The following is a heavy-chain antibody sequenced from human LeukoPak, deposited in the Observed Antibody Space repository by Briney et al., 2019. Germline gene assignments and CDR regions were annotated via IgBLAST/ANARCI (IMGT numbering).Heavy chain of an antibody. D-gene: IGHD3-10*01. J-gene: IGHJ5*02. CDR1: GLTLNDYY. Sequence: PGGSLRLSCAASGLTLNDYYMSWIRQAPGKGLELIAYIIYSGTSYADSVKGRFTISRDNAESSLYLQMNSLRVEDTALYYCAGGYGSGSFSAWGQGTLVTVSS. CDR3: AGGYGSGSFSA. V-gene: IGHV3-11*01. CDR2: IIYSGTS.